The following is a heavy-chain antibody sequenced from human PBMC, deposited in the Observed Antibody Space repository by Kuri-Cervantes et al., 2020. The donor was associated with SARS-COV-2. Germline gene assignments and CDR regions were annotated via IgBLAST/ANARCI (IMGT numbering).Heavy chain of an antibody. Sequence: GGSLRLSCATSGFTFSSYAMSWVRQAPGKGLEWVSAISGSGGSTYYADSVKGRFTISRDNSKNTLYLQMNSLRAEDTAVYYCAKGPFYDFWSGRYYDYWGQGTLVTVSS. V-gene: IGHV3-23*01. CDR1: GFTFSSYA. CDR3: AKGPFYDFWSGRYYDY. J-gene: IGHJ4*02. CDR2: ISGSGGST. D-gene: IGHD3-3*01.